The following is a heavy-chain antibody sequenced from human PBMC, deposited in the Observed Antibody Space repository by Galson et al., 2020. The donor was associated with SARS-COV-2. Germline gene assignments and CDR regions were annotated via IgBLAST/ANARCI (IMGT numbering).Heavy chain of an antibody. Sequence: SETLSLTCAVSGVSITSNNWWIWVRQTPGRGLAWIGEIHHGRSPNYNPSLRSRVTISIDTSKNQFSLRLNSVTAADTAVYFCARDPRAYDNGLLYYGVDVWGQGTSVTVTS. CDR3: ARDPRAYDNGLLYYGVDV. V-gene: IGHV4-4*02. D-gene: IGHD2-8*01. CDR2: IHHGRSP. CDR1: GVSITSNNW. J-gene: IGHJ6*02.